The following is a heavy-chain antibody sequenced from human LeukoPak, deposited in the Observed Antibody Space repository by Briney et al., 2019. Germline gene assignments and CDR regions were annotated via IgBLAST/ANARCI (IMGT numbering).Heavy chain of an antibody. J-gene: IGHJ4*02. CDR1: GFTFSSYS. V-gene: IGHV3-21*01. CDR2: ISSSSSYI. CDR3: ARDGATGYSYGYN. D-gene: IGHD5-18*01. Sequence: GGSLRLSCAASGFTFSSYSMNWVRQAPGKGLEWVSSISSSSSYIYYADSVKGRFTISRDNAKNSLYLQMNSLRAEDTAVYYCARDGATGYSYGYNWGQGTLVTVSS.